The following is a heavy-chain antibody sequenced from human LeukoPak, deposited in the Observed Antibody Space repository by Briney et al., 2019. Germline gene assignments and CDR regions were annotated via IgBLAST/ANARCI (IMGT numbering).Heavy chain of an antibody. CDR2: IYHSGST. V-gene: IGHV4-4*02. Sequence: SGTLSLTCAVSGGSISSRNWWSWVRQPPGKGLEWIGEIYHSGSTTYNPSLKSRVTISVDTSKNQFSLKLSSVTAADTAVYYCARGWAYYYGSGSSPYNWFDPWGQGTLVTVSS. J-gene: IGHJ5*02. D-gene: IGHD3-10*01. CDR1: GGSISSRNW. CDR3: ARGWAYYYGSGSSPYNWFDP.